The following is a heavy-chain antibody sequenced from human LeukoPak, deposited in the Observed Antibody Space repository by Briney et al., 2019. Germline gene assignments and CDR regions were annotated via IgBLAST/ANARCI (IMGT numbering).Heavy chain of an antibody. Sequence: SVKVSCKASGFTFTSSAMQWVRQARGQRLEWIGWIVVGSGNTNYAQKFQERVTITRDMSTSTAYMELSSLRSEDTAVYYCAAIYGGNFRGGYYFDYWGQGTLVTVSS. CDR3: AAIYGGNFRGGYYFDY. J-gene: IGHJ4*02. CDR2: IVVGSGNT. D-gene: IGHD4-23*01. CDR1: GFTFTSSA. V-gene: IGHV1-58*02.